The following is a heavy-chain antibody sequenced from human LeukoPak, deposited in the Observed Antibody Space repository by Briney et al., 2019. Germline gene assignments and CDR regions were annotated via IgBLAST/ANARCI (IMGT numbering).Heavy chain of an antibody. CDR3: ARHKDYYYSYMDV. CDR2: IYYSGST. Sequence: KASETLSLTCSVSGDSIGTSSYYWGWIRQPPGKGLEWIGTIYYSGSTYYNPSLTSRVTISVDTSKNQFSLKLSSVTAADTAVYYCARHKDYYYSYMDVWGKGTTVTISS. J-gene: IGHJ6*03. V-gene: IGHV4-39*01. CDR1: GDSIGTSSYY.